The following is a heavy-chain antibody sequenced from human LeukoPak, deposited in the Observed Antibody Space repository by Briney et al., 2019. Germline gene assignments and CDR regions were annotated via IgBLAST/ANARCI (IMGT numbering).Heavy chain of an antibody. Sequence: GGSLRLSCAASGFTFNNYGMHWVRQAPGKGLEWVSDINGSGGSTYYADSVKGRFTISRDNSKNTLYLQMNSLRAEDTAVYYCAKRIQSAMATGYWGQGTLVTVSS. CDR1: GFTFNNYG. D-gene: IGHD5-18*01. V-gene: IGHV3-23*01. J-gene: IGHJ4*02. CDR3: AKRIQSAMATGY. CDR2: INGSGGST.